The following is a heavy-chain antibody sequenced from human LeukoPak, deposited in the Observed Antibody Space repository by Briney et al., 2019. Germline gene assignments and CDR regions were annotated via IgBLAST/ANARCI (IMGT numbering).Heavy chain of an antibody. CDR1: GGSIISYY. CDR3: ARGDYDILTGYRQNYYFDY. D-gene: IGHD3-9*01. Sequence: HSETLSLTCTVSGGSIISYYWSWIRQPPGKGLEWIGYIYYSGSTNYNPSLKSRVTISVDTSKNQFSLKLSSVTAADTAVYYCARGDYDILTGYRQNYYFDYWGQGTLVTVSS. J-gene: IGHJ4*02. V-gene: IGHV4-59*01. CDR2: IYYSGST.